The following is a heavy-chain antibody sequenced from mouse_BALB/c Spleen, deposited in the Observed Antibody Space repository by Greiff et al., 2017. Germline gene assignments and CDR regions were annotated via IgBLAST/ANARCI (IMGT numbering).Heavy chain of an antibody. CDR2: INPSSGYT. D-gene: IGHD2-10*02. CDR3: ARSKYGNSFAY. Sequence: VQLQESAAELARPGASVKMSCKASSYTFTSYTMHWVKQRPGQGLEWIGYINPSSGYTEYNQKFKDKTTLTADKSSSTAYMQLSSLTSEDSAVYYCARSKYGNSFAYWGQGTLVTVSA. CDR1: SYTFTSYT. V-gene: IGHV1-4*02. J-gene: IGHJ3*01.